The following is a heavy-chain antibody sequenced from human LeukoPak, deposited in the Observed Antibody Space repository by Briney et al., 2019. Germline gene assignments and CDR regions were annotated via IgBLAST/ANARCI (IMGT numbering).Heavy chain of an antibody. V-gene: IGHV4-34*01. Sequence: PSETLSLTCAVYGGSFSGHYGSWIRQPPGKGLEWIGEINHRGSTNYHPSLKSRVTISGDTSKNQFSLKLSSVTAADTAVYYCVGYYYGSGSYRNYPSFDYWGQGTLVTVSS. CDR2: INHRGST. CDR3: VGYYYGSGSYRNYPSFDY. D-gene: IGHD3-10*01. J-gene: IGHJ4*02. CDR1: GGSFSGHY.